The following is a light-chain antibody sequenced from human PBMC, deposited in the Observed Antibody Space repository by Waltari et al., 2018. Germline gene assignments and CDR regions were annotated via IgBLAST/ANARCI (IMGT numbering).Light chain of an antibody. J-gene: IGKJ4*01. CDR3: QQSYRIPPT. V-gene: IGKV1-39*01. Sequence: DIQMTQSPSALSASVGDRVTITCRARQSISNFLIWYQQKPGKAPKLLIYGASTLQTGVPSRFSGSGSGTDFTLTISSVQPEDFAAYYCQQSYRIPPTFGGGTKVEI. CDR1: QSISNF. CDR2: GAS.